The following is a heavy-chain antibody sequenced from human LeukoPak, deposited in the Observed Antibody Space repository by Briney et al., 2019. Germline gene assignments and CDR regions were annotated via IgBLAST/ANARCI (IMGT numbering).Heavy chain of an antibody. D-gene: IGHD2-2*01. CDR1: GFTFDDYT. J-gene: IGHJ3*01. CDR3: AKGFDVSCSGTHCYDALDF. V-gene: IGHV3-9*01. CDR2: ISWNSGSI. Sequence: PGGSLRLSCAASGFTFDDYTMHWVRQAPGKGLEWVSSISWNSGSIGYADSVKGRFTISRDNAKNSLHLQINSLRVEDTALYYCAKGFDVSCSGTHCYDALDFWGRGTMVTVSS.